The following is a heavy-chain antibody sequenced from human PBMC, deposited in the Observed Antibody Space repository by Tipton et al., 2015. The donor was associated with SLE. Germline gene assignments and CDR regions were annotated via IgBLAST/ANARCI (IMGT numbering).Heavy chain of an antibody. CDR3: AREVRQLLIYFDS. Sequence: LSLTCTVSGDSISSGGYYWTWIRQHPGKGLEWIGYIYYNGNTYYNPSLKSRLTISKDTSKNQFSLNLTSVTAADTAVYYCAREVRQLLIYFDSWGQGTLVTVSS. V-gene: IGHV4-31*03. CDR1: GDSISSGGYY. D-gene: IGHD6-6*01. J-gene: IGHJ4*02. CDR2: IYYNGNT.